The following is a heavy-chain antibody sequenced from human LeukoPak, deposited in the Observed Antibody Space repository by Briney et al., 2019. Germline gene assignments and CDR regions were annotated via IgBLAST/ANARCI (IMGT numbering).Heavy chain of an antibody. V-gene: IGHV5-51*01. CDR1: GYRFTNYW. D-gene: IGHD1-26*01. J-gene: IGHJ4*02. CDR3: ARHSGRYDFDY. CDR2: VYPGDSDT. Sequence: RESLKISCKGSGYRFTNYWIGWVRQMPGKGLEWMGIVYPGDSDTRYSPSFQGQVTLSADKSISTAYLQWSSLKASDTAMYYCARHSGRYDFDYWGQGTLVTVSS.